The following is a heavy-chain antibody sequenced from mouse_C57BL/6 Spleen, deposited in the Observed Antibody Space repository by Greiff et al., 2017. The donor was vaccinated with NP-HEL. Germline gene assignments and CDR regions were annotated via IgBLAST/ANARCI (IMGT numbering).Heavy chain of an antibody. V-gene: IGHV14-2*01. CDR3: ARYAMDY. J-gene: IGHJ4*01. Sequence: EVKLVESGAELVKPGASVKLSCTASGFNIKDYYMHWVKQRTEQGLEWIGRIDPSNGGTNYNEKFKSKATLTVDKSSSTAYMQLSSLTSEDSAVYYCARYAMDYWGQGTSVTVSS. CDR1: GFNIKDYY. CDR2: IDPSNGGT.